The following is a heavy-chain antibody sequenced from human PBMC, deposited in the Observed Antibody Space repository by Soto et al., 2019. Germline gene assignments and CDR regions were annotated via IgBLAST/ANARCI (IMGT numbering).Heavy chain of an antibody. V-gene: IGHV1-69*13. J-gene: IGHJ4*02. CDR2: IVPIYRTA. CDR1: GGTFSSYA. D-gene: IGHD6-13*01. Sequence: ASVKVSCKASGGTFSSYAINCVRQAPGQGLEWVGGIVPIYRTADYAQKFQGRVTITADESARTAYMELRGLKSQDTAVYYCARDSGAKLSSSWGQGTLVTVSS. CDR3: ARDSGAKLSSS.